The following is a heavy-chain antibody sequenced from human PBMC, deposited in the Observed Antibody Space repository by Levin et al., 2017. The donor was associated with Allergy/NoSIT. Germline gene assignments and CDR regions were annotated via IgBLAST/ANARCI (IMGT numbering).Heavy chain of an antibody. V-gene: IGHV3-49*04. J-gene: IGHJ1*01. CDR2: IRNKEYGEKT. CDR3: IRGYSGYYAEYFYH. CDR1: GFIFRDYA. D-gene: IGHD3-22*01. Sequence: GGSLRLSCTVSGFIFRDYAISWVRQAPGKGLEWVAFIRNKEYGEKTQYAASVQGRFTISRDDSTGIAYLKMNSLTIEDTAVYYCIRGYSGYYAEYFYHWGQGTVVTVSS.